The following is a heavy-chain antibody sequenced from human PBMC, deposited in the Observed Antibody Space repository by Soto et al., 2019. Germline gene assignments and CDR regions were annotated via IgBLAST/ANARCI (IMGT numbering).Heavy chain of an antibody. V-gene: IGHV3-30*18. D-gene: IGHD1-26*01. CDR2: ISFDGSYR. Sequence: PGGSLRLSCAASAFTFSSYAMHWVRQAPGKGLEWVAVISFDGSYRNHTDSLKGRFTISRDNSQNTLFPQMSSLRPEDTAVYYCAKDIDTTARVGYFDSWGQGTLVTVSS. CDR3: AKDIDTTARVGYFDS. CDR1: AFTFSSYA. J-gene: IGHJ4*02.